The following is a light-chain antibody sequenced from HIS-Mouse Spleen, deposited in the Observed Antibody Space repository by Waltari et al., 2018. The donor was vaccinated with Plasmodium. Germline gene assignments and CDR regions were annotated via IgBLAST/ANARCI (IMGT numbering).Light chain of an antibody. Sequence: QSALTQPASVSGSPGQSITISCTGTRSDVGSYNLVSWYQQHPGKAPKLMIYEGMKRPSGVSNRFSGSKSGNTASLTISGLQAEDEADYYCCSYAGSSTYAVFGGGTQLTVL. J-gene: IGLJ7*01. CDR3: CSYAGSSTYAV. CDR2: EGM. V-gene: IGLV2-23*01. CDR1: RSDVGSYNL.